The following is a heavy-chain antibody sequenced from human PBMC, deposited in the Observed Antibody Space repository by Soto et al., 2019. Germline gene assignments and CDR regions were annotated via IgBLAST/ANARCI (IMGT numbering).Heavy chain of an antibody. V-gene: IGHV4-30-2*01. D-gene: IGHD4-17*01. Sequence: QLQLQESGSGLVTPSQTLSLTCAVSGGSISSGGYSWNWIRQPPGKGLEWIGNIYHSGSTYYNASLKXRXTXSXXRSKNQFSRKLSSVTAADTAVDYCGRGDYANAFDIWGQGTMVTVSS. J-gene: IGHJ3*02. CDR3: GRGDYANAFDI. CDR1: GGSISSGGYS. CDR2: IYHSGST.